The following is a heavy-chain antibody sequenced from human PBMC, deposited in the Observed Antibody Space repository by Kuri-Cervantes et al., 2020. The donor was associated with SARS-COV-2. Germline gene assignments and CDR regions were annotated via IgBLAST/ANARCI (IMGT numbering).Heavy chain of an antibody. CDR3: ARVWTMVRGVSYYFDY. J-gene: IGHJ4*02. D-gene: IGHD3-10*01. CDR1: GGSFSGYY. Sequence: ETLSLTCAVYGGSFSGYYWSWIRQPPGKGLEWIGEINHSGSTNYNPSLKSRVTISVDTSKNQFSLKLSSVTAADTAVYYCARVWTMVRGVSYYFDYWGQGTLVIVSS. V-gene: IGHV4-34*01. CDR2: INHSGST.